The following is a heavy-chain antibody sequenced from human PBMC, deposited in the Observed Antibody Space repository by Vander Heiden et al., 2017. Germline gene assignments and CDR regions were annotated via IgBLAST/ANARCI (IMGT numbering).Heavy chain of an antibody. Sequence: QVQLVQSGAEVKKPGSSVKVPCKASGSPFNTYAITWVRQAPGQGLEWMGGITPFSNTANYAQKFQGRVTITADESTGAAYLELNSLRSEDTAVYYCARSRTAVDWYFDLWGRGTLVTVSS. CDR1: GSPFNTYA. CDR2: ITPFSNTA. J-gene: IGHJ2*01. CDR3: ARSRTAVDWYFDL. V-gene: IGHV1-69*01.